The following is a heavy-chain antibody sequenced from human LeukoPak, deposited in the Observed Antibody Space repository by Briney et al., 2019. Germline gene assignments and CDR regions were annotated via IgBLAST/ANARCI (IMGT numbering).Heavy chain of an antibody. D-gene: IGHD3-3*01. CDR2: IYPGDSDT. Sequence: TGESLKISCKGSGYSFTSYWIGWVRQMPGKGLEWVGIIYPGDSDTRFSPSFQGQVTISADKSISTAYLQWSSLKASDTAMYYCARSPPGDFWSGYYSDWGQGTLVTVSS. CDR1: GYSFTSYW. CDR3: ARSPPGDFWSGYYSD. V-gene: IGHV5-51*01. J-gene: IGHJ4*02.